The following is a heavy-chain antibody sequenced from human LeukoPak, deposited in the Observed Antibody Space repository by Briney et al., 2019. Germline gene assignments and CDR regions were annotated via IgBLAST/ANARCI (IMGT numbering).Heavy chain of an antibody. CDR1: GGSISSGGYY. V-gene: IGHV4-30-2*01. Sequence: SQTLSLTCTVSGGSISSGGYYWSWIRQPPGKGLEWIGYIYHSGSTYYNPSLKSRVTISVDRSKNQFSLKLSSVTAADTAVYYCASSLAAAGRLAFDYWGQGTLVTVSS. CDR2: IYHSGST. J-gene: IGHJ4*02. CDR3: ASSLAAAGRLAFDY. D-gene: IGHD6-13*01.